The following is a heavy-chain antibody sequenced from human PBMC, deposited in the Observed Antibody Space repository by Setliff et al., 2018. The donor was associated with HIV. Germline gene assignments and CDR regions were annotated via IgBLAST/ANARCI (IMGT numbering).Heavy chain of an antibody. CDR3: ARAMRGVVVTNMYYYYGMDV. CDR1: GYSISSGYY. V-gene: IGHV4-38-2*02. CDR2: IYHSGST. J-gene: IGHJ6*02. Sequence: PSETLSLTCTVSGYSISSGYYWGWCRQPPGKGLEWIGSIYHSGSTYYNPSLKSRVTISVDTSKNQFSLKLSSVTAADTAVYYCARAMRGVVVTNMYYYYGMDVWGQGTTVTVSS. D-gene: IGHD2-21*02.